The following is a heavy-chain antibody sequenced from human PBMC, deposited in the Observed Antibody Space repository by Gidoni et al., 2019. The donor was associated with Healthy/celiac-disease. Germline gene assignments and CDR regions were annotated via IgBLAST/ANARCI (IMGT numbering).Heavy chain of an antibody. CDR2: IRSSSRSI. J-gene: IGHJ6*02. D-gene: IGHD3-16*02. CDR3: ARIATYDYVWGSYRYTDYYYGMAV. Sequence: EVELVESGGGLVKPGGSLRLSWAASGFTYSSNSMKGVRQDPGKGLECVSSIRSSSRSIYYAGSVQRRFSISRANANNSLYLQMNCLRAEDTAVYYCARIATYDYVWGSYRYTDYYYGMAVWGQGPTVTVSS. CDR1: GFTYSSNS. V-gene: IGHV3-21*01.